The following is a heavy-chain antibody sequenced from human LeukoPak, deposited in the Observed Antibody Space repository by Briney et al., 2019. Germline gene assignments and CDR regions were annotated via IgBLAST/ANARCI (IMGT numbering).Heavy chain of an antibody. V-gene: IGHV3-30-3*01. CDR1: GFTFKSYA. CDR2: ISYDGSNK. CDR3: AREGRWIQLWTLGY. D-gene: IGHD5-18*01. Sequence: PGGSLRLSCSASGFTFKSYAMHWVRQAPGKGLEWVAVISYDGSNKYYADSVKGRFTISRDNSKNTLYLQMNSLRAEDTAVYYCAREGRWIQLWTLGYWGQGTLVTVSS. J-gene: IGHJ4*02.